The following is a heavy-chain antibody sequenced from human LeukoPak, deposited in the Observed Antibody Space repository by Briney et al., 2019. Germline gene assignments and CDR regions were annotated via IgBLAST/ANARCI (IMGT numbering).Heavy chain of an antibody. CDR2: IYRSGST. CDR3: AGEVLSSSWRLRDY. Sequence: PGGSLRLSCAASGFTVSSNYMSWVRQAPGKGLWWVSDIYRSGSTYYAVSVNGGFTISRDNSKNKLYLQMNSMRAEDTAVYYCAGEVLSSSWRLRDYWGQGTLVTVSS. D-gene: IGHD6-13*01. J-gene: IGHJ4*02. V-gene: IGHV3-53*01. CDR1: GFTVSSNY.